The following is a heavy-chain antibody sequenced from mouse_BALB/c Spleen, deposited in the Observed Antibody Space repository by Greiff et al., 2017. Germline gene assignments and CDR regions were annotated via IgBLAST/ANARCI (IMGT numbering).Heavy chain of an antibody. CDR2: INPGSSTI. V-gene: IGHV4-2*02. J-gene: IGHJ4*01. Sequence: EVQRVESGGGLVQPGGSLNLSCAASGFDFSRYWMSWARQAPGKGQEWIGEINPGSSTINYTPSLKDKFIISRDNAKNTLYLQMSKVRSEDTALYYCARLTTALYYAMDYWGQGTSVTVSS. CDR1: GFDFSRYW. CDR3: ARLTTALYYAMDY. D-gene: IGHD1-2*01.